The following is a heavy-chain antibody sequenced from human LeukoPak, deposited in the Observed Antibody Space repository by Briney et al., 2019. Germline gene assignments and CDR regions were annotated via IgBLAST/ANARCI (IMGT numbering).Heavy chain of an antibody. V-gene: IGHV3-9*03. Sequence: PGGSLRLSCAASGFTFDDYAMHWVRQAPGKGLEWVSGITWNSDNREYADSVKGRFTISRDNAKNSLYLQMNSVRAEDMALYCCAKGGGGRLIYYYYMDVWGKGTTVTVSS. CDR3: AKGGGGRLIYYYYMDV. J-gene: IGHJ6*03. CDR2: ITWNSDNR. CDR1: GFTFDDYA. D-gene: IGHD3-16*01.